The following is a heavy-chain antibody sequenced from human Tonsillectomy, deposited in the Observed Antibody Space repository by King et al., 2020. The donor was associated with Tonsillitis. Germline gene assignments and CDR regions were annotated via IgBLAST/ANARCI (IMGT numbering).Heavy chain of an antibody. CDR2: IDPNSGGA. V-gene: IGHV1-2*06. Sequence: QLVQSGAEVKKPGASVKVSCQASGYSFTGYSIHWVRQAPGQGLEWMGRIDPNSGGADYALSFEGRVTMTRDTSISTAYMEMSRLKSDDTAVFYCARDTGGWRAFDFWGQGTLVTVSS. J-gene: IGHJ4*02. CDR1: GYSFTGYS. CDR3: ARDTGGWRAFDF. D-gene: IGHD2-8*02.